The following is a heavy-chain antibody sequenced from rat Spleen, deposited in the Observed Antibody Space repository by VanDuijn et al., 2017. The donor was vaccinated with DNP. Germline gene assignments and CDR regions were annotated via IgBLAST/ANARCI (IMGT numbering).Heavy chain of an antibody. CDR2: IWAGGTT. Sequence: QVQLEESGPGLMQPSETLSLTCTVSGFSLTSNGVGWVRQPLGKGLVWMGTIWAGGTTYYESALKSRLSISRDTSKSQVFLKMNSLQTEDTAIYFCTRSGYPHGIDVWGQGTSVTVSS. J-gene: IGHJ4*01. D-gene: IGHD2-2*01. V-gene: IGHV2-72*01. CDR3: TRSGYPHGIDV. CDR1: GFSLTSNG.